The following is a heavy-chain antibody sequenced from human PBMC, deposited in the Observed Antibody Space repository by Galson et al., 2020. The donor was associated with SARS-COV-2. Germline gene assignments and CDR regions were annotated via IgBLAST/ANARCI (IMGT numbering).Heavy chain of an antibody. Sequence: GGSLRLSCAASGFTFSSYGMHWVRQAPGKGLEWVAVISYDGSNKYYADSVKGRFTISRDNSKNTLYLQMNSLRAEDTAVYYCAKDGADRPLLWFGELFSDGMDVWGQGTTVTVSS. D-gene: IGHD3-10*01. CDR1: GFTFSSYG. CDR3: AKDGADRPLLWFGELFSDGMDV. J-gene: IGHJ6*02. V-gene: IGHV3-30*18. CDR2: ISYDGSNK.